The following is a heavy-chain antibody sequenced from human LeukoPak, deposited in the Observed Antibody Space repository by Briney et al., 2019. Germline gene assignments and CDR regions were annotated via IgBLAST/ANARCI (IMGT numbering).Heavy chain of an antibody. CDR3: VRDLDWGAFDV. V-gene: IGHV3-23*01. J-gene: IGHJ3*01. D-gene: IGHD3/OR15-3a*01. Sequence: GGTLRLSCAASEFRFSAHGMNWVRQAPGKGLEWISGISPSGDITYYADSVMGRFSISRDNWQSTVSLQMNSLRAEDTALYYCVRDLDWGAFDVWGQGTMVTVSS. CDR1: EFRFSAHG. CDR2: ISPSGDIT.